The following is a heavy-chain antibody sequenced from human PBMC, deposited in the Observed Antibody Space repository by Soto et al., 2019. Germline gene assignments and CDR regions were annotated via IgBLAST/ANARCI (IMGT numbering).Heavy chain of an antibody. CDR2: IYYSGST. CDR1: GGSISSYY. Sequence: PSDTLSLTCTVSGGSISSYYWSWIRQPPGKGLEWIGYIYYSGSTNYNPSLKSRVTISVDTSKNQFSLKLSSVTAADTAVYYCARDNAAGWFDPWGQGTLVTVSS. V-gene: IGHV4-59*01. D-gene: IGHD6-13*01. J-gene: IGHJ5*02. CDR3: ARDNAAGWFDP.